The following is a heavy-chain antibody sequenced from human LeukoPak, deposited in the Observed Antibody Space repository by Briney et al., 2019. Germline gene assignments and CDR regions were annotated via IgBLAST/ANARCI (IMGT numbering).Heavy chain of an antibody. CDR3: SRLSGSYLDY. Sequence: GGSLRLSRAASGFTFSSHGMHWVRQAPGKGLEWVALIWYDASNKYYADSVRGRFTISRDNFKNTLYLQMNSLRAEDTAVYYCSRLSGSYLDYWGQGTVVTVSS. CDR1: GFTFSSHG. CDR2: IWYDASNK. V-gene: IGHV3-33*01. D-gene: IGHD1-26*01. J-gene: IGHJ4*02.